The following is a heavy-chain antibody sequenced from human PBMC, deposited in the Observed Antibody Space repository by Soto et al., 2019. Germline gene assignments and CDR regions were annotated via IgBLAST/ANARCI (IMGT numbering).Heavy chain of an antibody. CDR2: ISGSGGST. Sequence: VGSLRLSCAASGFTFSSYAMSWVRQAPGKGLEWVSAISGSGGSTYYADSVKGRFTISRDNSKNTLYLQMNSLRAEDTAVYYCAKFPIFGAAGLQEPGLSYYVKWGQEALV. CDR3: AKFPIFGAAGLQEPGLSYYVK. V-gene: IGHV3-23*01. CDR1: GFTFSSYA. D-gene: IGHD3-10*02. J-gene: IGHJ4*02.